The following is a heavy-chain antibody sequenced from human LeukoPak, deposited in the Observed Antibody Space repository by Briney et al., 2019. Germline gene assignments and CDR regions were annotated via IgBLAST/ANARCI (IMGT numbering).Heavy chain of an antibody. D-gene: IGHD4-17*01. CDR1: GYTFTNYD. Sequence: EASVKVSCKASGYTFTNYDIHWVRQATGQGLEWVGWMNPNSGITGYAQKFQGRVTITRDTSISTAYMELSSLRSEDTALYYCARGLDDYEDAFDIWGQGTMVTVSS. CDR3: ARGLDDYEDAFDI. J-gene: IGHJ3*02. CDR2: MNPNSGIT. V-gene: IGHV1-8*03.